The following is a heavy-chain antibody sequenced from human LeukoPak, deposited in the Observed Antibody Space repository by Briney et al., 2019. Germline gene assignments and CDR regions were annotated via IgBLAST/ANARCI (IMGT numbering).Heavy chain of an antibody. Sequence: SETLSLTCAVSGYSISSNYYWGWIRQPPGKGLEWIGVIYHRGNTDYNPSLQSRVTISIDTSKNEFSLKVNSVTAADTAVYYCARSVIVPAIVADYYTYVDVWGRGISVTVSS. J-gene: IGHJ6*03. V-gene: IGHV4-38-2*01. CDR2: IYHRGNT. D-gene: IGHD2-2*01. CDR3: ARSVIVPAIVADYYTYVDV. CDR1: GYSISSNYY.